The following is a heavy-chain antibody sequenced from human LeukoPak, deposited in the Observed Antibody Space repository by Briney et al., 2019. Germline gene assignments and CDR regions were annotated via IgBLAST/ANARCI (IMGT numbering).Heavy chain of an antibody. Sequence: GESLRLSCSASGFTFTNAWMSWVRLTPGKGLEWVGLIRSKTDGGTADYAAPVQGRFTISRDDSDNTVHLQLSSLKTEDTGVYYCATVYWYFDLWGPGTLLSVS. J-gene: IGHJ2*01. V-gene: IGHV3-15*01. CDR3: ATVYWYFDL. CDR1: GFTFTNAW. CDR2: IRSKTDGGTA.